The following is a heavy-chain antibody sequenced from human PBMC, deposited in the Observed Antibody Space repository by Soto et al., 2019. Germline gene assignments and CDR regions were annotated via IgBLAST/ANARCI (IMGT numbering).Heavy chain of an antibody. CDR3: ARSGDNYNVLDL. CDR2: SSNSGTYT. Sequence: XVSLRLSCAASGFRFSDYYMSGIRQAPGKGLEWLSYSSNSGTYTRYADSVKGRFSISRDNARNSLYLQINSLRGEDTAIYYCARSGDNYNVLDLWGQGTPVTVSS. D-gene: IGHD3-10*02. CDR1: GFRFSDYY. V-gene: IGHV3-11*06. J-gene: IGHJ4*02.